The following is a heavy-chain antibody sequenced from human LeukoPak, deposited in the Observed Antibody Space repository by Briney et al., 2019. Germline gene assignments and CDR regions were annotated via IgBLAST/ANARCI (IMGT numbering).Heavy chain of an antibody. Sequence: ASVKVSCKASGYTFTSYGISWVRQAPGQGLAWMGWISAYNGNTNYAQKLQGRVTMTTDTSTSTAYMELRSLRSDDTAVYYCARALDYGDYYYYMDVWGKGTTVTVSS. J-gene: IGHJ6*03. CDR3: ARALDYGDYYYYMDV. D-gene: IGHD4-17*01. CDR2: ISAYNGNT. CDR1: GYTFTSYG. V-gene: IGHV1-18*01.